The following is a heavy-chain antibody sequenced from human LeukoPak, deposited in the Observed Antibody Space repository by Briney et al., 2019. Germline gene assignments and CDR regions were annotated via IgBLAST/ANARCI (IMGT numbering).Heavy chain of an antibody. CDR3: ARLGYSGYDENWFDP. Sequence: SETLSLTCTVSGGSISSYYWSWIRQSPGKGLEWIGYIYYSGRTNYNPSLKSRVTIPVDTSKNQLSLKLSSVTAADTAVYYCARLGYSGYDENWFDPWGQGTLVTVSS. CDR1: GGSISSYY. CDR2: IYYSGRT. V-gene: IGHV4-59*01. D-gene: IGHD5-12*01. J-gene: IGHJ5*02.